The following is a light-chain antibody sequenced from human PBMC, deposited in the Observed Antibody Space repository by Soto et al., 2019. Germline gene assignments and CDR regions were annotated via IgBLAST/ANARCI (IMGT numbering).Light chain of an antibody. CDR3: QRYNNWPLT. Sequence: EIVITPSPSTLSVSPGERATLSCRASHRVSSYLAWYQQKPGQAPRLLIYATSTRATGIPARFSGSGSGTEFTLTISSLQSEDFAVYYCQRYNNWPLTFGGGTKVDIK. V-gene: IGKV3-15*01. J-gene: IGKJ4*01. CDR2: ATS. CDR1: HRVSSY.